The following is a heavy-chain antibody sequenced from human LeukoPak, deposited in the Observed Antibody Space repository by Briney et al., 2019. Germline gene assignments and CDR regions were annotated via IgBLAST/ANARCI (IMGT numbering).Heavy chain of an antibody. V-gene: IGHV2-70*11. CDR1: GFSLSTSGMC. CDR2: IDWDDDK. CDR3: ARTHRQTTVTTTRQMYYFDY. J-gene: IGHJ4*02. Sequence: GSGPALVKPTQTLTLTCTFSGFSLSTSGMCVSWIRQPPGKALEWLARIDWDDDKYYSTSLKTRLTISKDTSKNQVVLTMTNMDPVDTATYYCARTHRQTTVTTTRQMYYFDYWGQGTLVTVSS. D-gene: IGHD4-17*01.